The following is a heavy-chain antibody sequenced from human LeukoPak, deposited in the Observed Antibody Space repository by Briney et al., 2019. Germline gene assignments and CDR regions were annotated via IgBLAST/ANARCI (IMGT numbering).Heavy chain of an antibody. D-gene: IGHD3-10*01. CDR2: INPNSGGT. CDR3: AKNPLSVRGVIPENWFDP. CDR1: GYTFTGYY. V-gene: IGHV1-2*02. J-gene: IGHJ5*02. Sequence: ASVKVSCKASGYTFTGYYMHWVRQAPGQGLEWMGWINPNSGGTNYAQKFQGRVTMTRDTSISTAYMELSRLRSDDTAVYYCAKNPLSVRGVIPENWFDPWGQGTLVTVSS.